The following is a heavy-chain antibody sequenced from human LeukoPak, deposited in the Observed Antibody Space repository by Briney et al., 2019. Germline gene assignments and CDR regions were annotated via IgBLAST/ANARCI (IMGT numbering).Heavy chain of an antibody. V-gene: IGHV4-39*07. CDR1: GGSISSSSYY. D-gene: IGHD3-9*01. CDR2: IYYSGST. Sequence: SETLSLTCTVSGGSISSSSYYWGWIRQPPGKGLEWIGSIYYSGSTYYNPSLKSRVTISVDTSKNQFSLKLSSVTAADTAVYYCARANYDILTGYYNPLDCWGQGTLVTVSS. CDR3: ARANYDILTGYYNPLDC. J-gene: IGHJ4*02.